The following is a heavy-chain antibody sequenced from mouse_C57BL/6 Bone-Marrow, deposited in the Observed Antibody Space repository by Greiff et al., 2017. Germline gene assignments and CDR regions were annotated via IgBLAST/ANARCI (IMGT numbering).Heavy chain of an antibody. CDR1: GYTFTSYW. CDR3: TRPYYYGSSYPFAY. Sequence: EVQLQQSGTVLARPGASVKMSCKTSGYTFTSYWMHWVKQRPGQGLEWIGAIYPGNSDTSYNQKFKGKAKLTAVTSASTAYMELSSLTNEDSAVYYYTRPYYYGSSYPFAYWGQGTLVTVSA. J-gene: IGHJ3*01. V-gene: IGHV1-5*01. D-gene: IGHD1-1*01. CDR2: IYPGNSDT.